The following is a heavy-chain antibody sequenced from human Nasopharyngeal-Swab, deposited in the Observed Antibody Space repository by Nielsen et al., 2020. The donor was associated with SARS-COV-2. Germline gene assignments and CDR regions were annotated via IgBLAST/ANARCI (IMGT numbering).Heavy chain of an antibody. CDR3: ARDTYHFWSGYRYFDS. V-gene: IGHV3-30*04. Sequence: GGSLRLSCAASGFTFSTYTMHWVRQAPGKGLEWVAVVSYDGSNKYCADSVKCRFTISRDNSKNSLYLQINSLRVEDTAMYYCARDTYHFWSGYRYFDSWGQGTLVTVSS. J-gene: IGHJ4*02. CDR1: GFTFSTYT. D-gene: IGHD3-3*01. CDR2: VSYDGSNK.